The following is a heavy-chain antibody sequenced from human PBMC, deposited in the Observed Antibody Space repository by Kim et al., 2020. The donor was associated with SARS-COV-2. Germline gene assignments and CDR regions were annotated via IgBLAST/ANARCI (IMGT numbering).Heavy chain of an antibody. CDR3: AKGTAIIVVYYYYMDV. D-gene: IGHD3-22*01. CDR1: GFTFSSYG. V-gene: IGHV3-30*18. J-gene: IGHJ6*03. CDR2: ISYDGSNK. Sequence: GGSLRLSCAASGFTFSSYGMHWVRQAPGKGLEWVAVISYDGSNKYYADSVKGRFTISRDNSKNTLYLQMNSLRAEDTAVYYCAKGTAIIVVYYYYMDVWG.